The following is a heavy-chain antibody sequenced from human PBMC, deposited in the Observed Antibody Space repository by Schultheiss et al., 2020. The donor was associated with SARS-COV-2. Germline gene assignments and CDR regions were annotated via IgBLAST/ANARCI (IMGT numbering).Heavy chain of an antibody. D-gene: IGHD3-16*01. J-gene: IGHJ4*02. CDR2: IYSGGST. CDR1: GFTVSSNY. V-gene: IGHV3-66*04. Sequence: GESLKISCAASGFTVSSNYMSWVRQAPGKGLEWVSVIYSGGSTYYADSVKGRFTISRDNSKNTLYLQMNSLRAEDTAVYYCARRSGGSKDSWGQGTLVTVSS. CDR3: ARRSGGSKDS.